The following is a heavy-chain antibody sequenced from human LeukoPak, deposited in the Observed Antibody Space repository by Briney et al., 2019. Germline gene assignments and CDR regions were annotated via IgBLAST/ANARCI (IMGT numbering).Heavy chain of an antibody. D-gene: IGHD5/OR15-5a*01. J-gene: IGHJ5*02. CDR1: GGSISSSSHY. V-gene: IGHV4-39*01. CDR2: IYYSGST. CDR3: ARVYGYWFDP. Sequence: SETLSLTCTVSGGSISSSSHYWGWIRQPPGKGLEWIGSIYYSGSTYYNPSLKSRVTISVDTSKNQFSLKLSSVTAADTAVYYCARVYGYWFDPWGQGTLVTVSS.